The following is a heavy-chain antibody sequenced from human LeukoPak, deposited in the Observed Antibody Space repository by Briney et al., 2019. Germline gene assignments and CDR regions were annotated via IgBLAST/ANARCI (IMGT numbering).Heavy chain of an antibody. J-gene: IGHJ4*02. CDR1: GYMFTNYW. D-gene: IGHD4-17*01. V-gene: IGHV5-51*01. Sequence: GESLKISCKGSGYMFTNYWSGWVRQMPGKGLEWMGIIYPGDSDTRYSPSFQGQVIISADKSIGTAYLQWSSLKASDTAIYYCARHASGDYNPTRYFDYWGQGTLVTVSS. CDR2: IYPGDSDT. CDR3: ARHASGDYNPTRYFDY.